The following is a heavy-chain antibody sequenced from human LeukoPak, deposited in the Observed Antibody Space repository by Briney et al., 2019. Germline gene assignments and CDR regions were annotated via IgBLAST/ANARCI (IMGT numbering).Heavy chain of an antibody. CDR1: GFTFSSYS. CDR3: VRSAFLTTEFYFDY. J-gene: IGHJ4*02. CDR2: ISSSSSTI. D-gene: IGHD4-11*01. Sequence: GGSLRLSCAASGFTFSSYSMNWVRQAPGKGLEWVSYISSSSSTIYYADSVKGRFTISRDNAKNTLYLQMNSLRAEDTAVYYCVRSAFLTTEFYFDYWGQGTLVTVSS. V-gene: IGHV3-48*04.